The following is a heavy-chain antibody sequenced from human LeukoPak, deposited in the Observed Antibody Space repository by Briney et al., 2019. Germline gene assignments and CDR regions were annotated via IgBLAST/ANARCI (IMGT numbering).Heavy chain of an antibody. CDR3: AKDPIYRGATYDH. J-gene: IGHJ4*02. CDR2: IRSGCKT. D-gene: IGHD1-26*01. Sequence: QPGGSLTLSCAASGFTFSSYDMTWLRQARGKGLVWVSAIRSGCKTYYADSVKGRLIISSDTSKVTLYLQMNSMRADDTAVYYCAKDPIYRGATYDHWGQGSMVTV. CDR1: GFTFSSYD. V-gene: IGHV3-23*01.